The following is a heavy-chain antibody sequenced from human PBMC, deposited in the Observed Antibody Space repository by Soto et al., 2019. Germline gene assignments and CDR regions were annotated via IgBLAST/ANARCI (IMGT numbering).Heavy chain of an antibody. CDR3: VRGDNWNDEASDY. CDR2: IWSDGNNK. CDR1: GFMLSNHG. D-gene: IGHD1-1*01. Sequence: QVQLVESGGGVVQPGRSLRLSCAASGFMLSNHGMHWVRQAPGKGLEWVAVIWSDGNNKYYADSVKGRFTISRDNSKNTVYLQMDSLRAEDTAVYYCVRGDNWNDEASDYWGQGTLVTVSS. V-gene: IGHV3-33*01. J-gene: IGHJ4*02.